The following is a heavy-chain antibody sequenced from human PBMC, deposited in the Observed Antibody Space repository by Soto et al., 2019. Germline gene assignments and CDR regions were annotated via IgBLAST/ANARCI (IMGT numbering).Heavy chain of an antibody. CDR3: ARDSYCSCGSCHDGRFDS. D-gene: IGHD2-15*01. CDR1: GDTFSSHA. Sequence: QVQMVQSGAEVKKPGSSVKVSCMASGDTFSSHAISWVRQAPGQGLTWMGGIIPLFGTTYYAQNFQGRVTITADKSTRTAYMDLTSLRSEDTGVYYCARDSYCSCGSCHDGRFDSGGQGPLFTVSS. CDR2: IIPLFGTT. J-gene: IGHJ5*01. V-gene: IGHV1-69*06.